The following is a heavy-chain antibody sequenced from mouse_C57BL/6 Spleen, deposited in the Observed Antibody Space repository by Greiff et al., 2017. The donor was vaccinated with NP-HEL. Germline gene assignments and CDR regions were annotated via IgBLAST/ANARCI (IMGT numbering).Heavy chain of an antibody. D-gene: IGHD2-4*01. CDR3: ARYDYDGYCAMDY. V-gene: IGHV1-20*01. CDR2: INPYNGDT. CDR1: GYSFTGYF. J-gene: IGHJ4*01. Sequence: VQLQQSGPELVKPGDSVKISCKASGYSFTGYFMNWVMQSHGKSLEWIGRINPYNGDTFYNQKFKGKATLTVDTSSRTAHMELRSLTSEDSAVYYCARYDYDGYCAMDYWGQGTSVTVSS.